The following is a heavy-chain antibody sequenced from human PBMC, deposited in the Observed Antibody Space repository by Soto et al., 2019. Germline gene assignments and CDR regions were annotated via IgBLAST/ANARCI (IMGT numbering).Heavy chain of an antibody. J-gene: IGHJ4*02. CDR2: IIPVLVVA. V-gene: IGHV1-69*08. CDR1: GGTFSDT. D-gene: IGHD3-16*01. CDR3: AREGGDEVVYAYDY. Sequence: QVQLVQSGAEVRQPGSSVKVSCKASGGTFSDTLTWVRQAPGQGLEWMGRIIPVLVVANYAQKFKGRVTIPADKSTSTAYMGLSSLTSEDTAVYYCAREGGDEVVYAYDYWGQGTLVTVSS.